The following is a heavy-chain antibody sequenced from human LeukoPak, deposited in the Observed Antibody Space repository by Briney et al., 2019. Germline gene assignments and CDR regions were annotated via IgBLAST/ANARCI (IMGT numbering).Heavy chain of an antibody. V-gene: IGHV4-31*03. CDR2: VYYSGST. CDR3: ARAPIVVVPAAPHDAFDI. D-gene: IGHD2-2*01. Sequence: SETLSLTCTVSGGSISSGDYYWSWIRQHPGKGLEWIGNVYYSGSTYYNPSLKSRVTISVDTSKNQFSLKLSSVTAADTAVYYCARAPIVVVPAAPHDAFDIWGQGTMVTVSS. J-gene: IGHJ3*02. CDR1: GGSISSGDYY.